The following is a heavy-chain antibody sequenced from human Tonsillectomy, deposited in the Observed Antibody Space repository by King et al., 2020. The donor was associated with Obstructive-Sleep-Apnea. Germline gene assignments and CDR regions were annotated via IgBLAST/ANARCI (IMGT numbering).Heavy chain of an antibody. Sequence: QLQESGPGLVKPSETLSLTCTVSGGSISSSSYYWGWIRQPPGKGLEWIGSIYYSGSTYYNPSLQSRVTISVDTSKNQFSLKLSLVTAADTAVYYCARGGYDFWSGYQNANYGMDVWGQGTTVTVSS. CDR1: GGSISSSSYY. CDR2: IYYSGST. J-gene: IGHJ6*02. CDR3: ARGGYDFWSGYQNANYGMDV. D-gene: IGHD3-3*01. V-gene: IGHV4-39*07.